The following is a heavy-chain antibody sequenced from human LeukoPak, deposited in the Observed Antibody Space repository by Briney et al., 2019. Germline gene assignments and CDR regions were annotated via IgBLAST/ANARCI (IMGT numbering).Heavy chain of an antibody. CDR3: ARDGDIVLAGYYYGMDV. D-gene: IGHD2-8*01. V-gene: IGHV3-23*01. Sequence: GGSLRLSCAASGFTFSSYAMSWAPQAQGKGREGFSALTGSGGSTYYADSVKGRFTISRDNSKNTLYLQMNSLRAEDTAVYYCARDGDIVLAGYYYGMDVWGQGTTVTVSS. J-gene: IGHJ6*02. CDR1: GFTFSSYA. CDR2: LTGSGGST.